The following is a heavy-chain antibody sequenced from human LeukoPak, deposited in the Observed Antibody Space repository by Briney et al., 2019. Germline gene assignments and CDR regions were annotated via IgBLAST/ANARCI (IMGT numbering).Heavy chain of an antibody. J-gene: IGHJ4*02. CDR3: ARYDFWSGPTLGY. Sequence: GASVKVSCKASGYTFTGYHMHWVRQAPGQGFEWMGWINPNSGGTNYAQKFQGRVTMTRDTSISTAYMELSRLRSDDTAVYYCARYDFWSGPTLGYWGQGTLVTVSS. D-gene: IGHD3-3*01. V-gene: IGHV1-2*02. CDR2: INPNSGGT. CDR1: GYTFTGYH.